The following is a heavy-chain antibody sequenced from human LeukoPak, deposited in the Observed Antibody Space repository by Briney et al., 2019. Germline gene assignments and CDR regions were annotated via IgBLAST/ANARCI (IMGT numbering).Heavy chain of an antibody. CDR2: ISSGVST. J-gene: IGHJ6*03. V-gene: IGHV3-53*01. D-gene: IGHD5-18*01. Sequence: GGSLRLSCAASGFTVSSNYMSWVRQAPGKGLEWVSVISSGVSTYYADSVKGRFTISRDNSKNTLYLQMNSLRAEDTAVYYCARVIRGYSYGGNLRDYYMDVWGKGTTVTVSS. CDR1: GFTVSSNY. CDR3: ARVIRGYSYGGNLRDYYMDV.